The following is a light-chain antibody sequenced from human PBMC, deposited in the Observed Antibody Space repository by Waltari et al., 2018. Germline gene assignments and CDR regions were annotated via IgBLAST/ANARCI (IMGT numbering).Light chain of an antibody. CDR2: VKSDGSH. V-gene: IGLV4-69*01. Sequence: QLVLTQSPSPSASLGPSVQLTCTLSSGHSSTVIALLQQQPEKAPRYLMKVKSDGSHSKGDEIPDLFSGSCSGAERHPTTAILQAEDEAYYYSQTGGHGTWVFGGGTKLTVL. CDR1: SGHSSTV. CDR3: QTGGHGTWV. J-gene: IGLJ3*02.